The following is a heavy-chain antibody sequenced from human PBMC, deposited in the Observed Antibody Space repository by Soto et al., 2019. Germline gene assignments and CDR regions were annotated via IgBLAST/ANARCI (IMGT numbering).Heavy chain of an antibody. CDR1: GGSFSGYY. Sequence: QVQLQQWGAGLLKPSETLSLTCAVYGGSFSGYYWSWIRQPPGKGLEWIGEINHSGSTNYNPSLNSRVTISVDTSKNQLSQKLSSGTAADTAVYYCARGRGLRFLRRDFDIWGQGTMVTVSS. D-gene: IGHD3-3*01. CDR3: ARGRGLRFLRRDFDI. J-gene: IGHJ3*02. V-gene: IGHV4-34*01. CDR2: INHSGST.